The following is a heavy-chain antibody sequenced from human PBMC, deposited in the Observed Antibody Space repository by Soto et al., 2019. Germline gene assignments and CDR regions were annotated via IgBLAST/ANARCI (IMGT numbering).Heavy chain of an antibody. Sequence: QVQLVQSGAEVKKPGSSVKVSCKASGGTFSSYAISWVRQAPGQGLEWMGGIIPIFGTANYAQKFQGRVTITADDSTSTAYMELSSLRSEDTAVYYCARGDITIFGVVTPPYYYGMDVWGQGTTVTVSS. J-gene: IGHJ6*02. CDR1: GGTFSSYA. D-gene: IGHD3-3*01. CDR2: IIPIFGTA. CDR3: ARGDITIFGVVTPPYYYGMDV. V-gene: IGHV1-69*01.